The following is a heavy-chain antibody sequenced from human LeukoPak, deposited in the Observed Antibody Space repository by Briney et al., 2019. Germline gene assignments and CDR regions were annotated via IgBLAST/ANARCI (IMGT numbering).Heavy chain of an antibody. CDR1: GFTFSSYA. D-gene: IGHD6-19*01. CDR3: AKRYSSGWYYFDY. V-gene: IGHV3-23*01. CDR2: IIGSGTTT. J-gene: IGHJ4*02. Sequence: GGSLRLSCAASGFTFSSYAMNWVRQAPGKGLEWVSAIIGSGTTTYYADSVKGRSTVSRDNSKNTLYLQMNSLRAEDTAVYYCAKRYSSGWYYFDYWGQGTLVTVSS.